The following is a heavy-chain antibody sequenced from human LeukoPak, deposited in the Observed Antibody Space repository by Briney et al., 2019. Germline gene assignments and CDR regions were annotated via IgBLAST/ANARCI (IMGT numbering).Heavy chain of an antibody. D-gene: IGHD3-10*02. CDR1: GFTFNYYA. CDR2: ISSSGSTI. V-gene: IGHV3-48*03. J-gene: IGHJ6*04. Sequence: GSLRLSCAASGFTFNYYAMHWVRQAPGKGLEWVSYISSSGSTIYYADSVKGRFTISRDNAKNSLYLQMNSLRAEDTAVYYCAELGITMIGGVWGKGTTVTISS. CDR3: AELGITMIGGV.